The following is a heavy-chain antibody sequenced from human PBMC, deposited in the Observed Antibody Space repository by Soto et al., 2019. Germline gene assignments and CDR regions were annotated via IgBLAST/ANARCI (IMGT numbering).Heavy chain of an antibody. CDR3: TKEHSNYPDNWFDP. D-gene: IGHD4-4*01. V-gene: IGHV3-23*01. CDR1: GFSFSNYA. Sequence: EVQLLVSGGGSVQPGGSLRLSCAASGFSFSNYAMSWVRQAPGTGLEWVSAIDSGGGSTYYAASVKGRFSISRDNSMNTLYLQMISLRADDTAIYYCTKEHSNYPDNWFDPWGQGTLVTVSS. J-gene: IGHJ5*02. CDR2: IDSGGGST.